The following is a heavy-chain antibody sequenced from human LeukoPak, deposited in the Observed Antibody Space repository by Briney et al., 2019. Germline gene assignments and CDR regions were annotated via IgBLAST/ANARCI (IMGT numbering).Heavy chain of an antibody. J-gene: IGHJ4*02. CDR3: AKDQVIAVAGTELDY. CDR2: ISGSGGRT. D-gene: IGHD6-19*01. Sequence: GGSLRHCCAASAFTFGSYPMSWVRQAPRKGLKWVSAISGSGGRTYYADSVKGRFTISRDNSKNTLYLQMNSLRAEDTAVYYCAKDQVIAVAGTELDYWGQGTLVTVSS. V-gene: IGHV3-23*01. CDR1: AFTFGSYP.